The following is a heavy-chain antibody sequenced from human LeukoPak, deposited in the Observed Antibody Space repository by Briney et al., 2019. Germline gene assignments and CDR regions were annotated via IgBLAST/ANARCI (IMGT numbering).Heavy chain of an antibody. Sequence: PSETLSLTCAVYGGSFSGYYWSWIRQPPGKGLEWIGEINHSGSTNYNPSLKSRVTISVDTSKNQFSPKLSSVTAADTAVYYCARGLSRRRLDYWGQGTLVTVSS. J-gene: IGHJ4*02. CDR3: ARGLSRRRLDY. D-gene: IGHD5/OR15-5a*01. CDR2: INHSGST. CDR1: GGSFSGYY. V-gene: IGHV4-34*01.